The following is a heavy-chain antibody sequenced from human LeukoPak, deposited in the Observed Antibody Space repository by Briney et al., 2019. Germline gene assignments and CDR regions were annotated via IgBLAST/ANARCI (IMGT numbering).Heavy chain of an antibody. J-gene: IGHJ4*02. V-gene: IGHV3-21*01. CDR2: ISSSSSYI. CDR3: ASKGYCSGGSCCSFDY. D-gene: IGHD2-15*01. CDR1: GFTFSSYS. Sequence: SGGSLRLSCAASGFTFSSYSMNWVRQAPGKGLEWVSSISSSSSYIYYADSVKGRFTISRDNAKNSLYLQMNSLRAEDTAVYYCASKGYCSGGSCCSFDYWGQGTLVTVSS.